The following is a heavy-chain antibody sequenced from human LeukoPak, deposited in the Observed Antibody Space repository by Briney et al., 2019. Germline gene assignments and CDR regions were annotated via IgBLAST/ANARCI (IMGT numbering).Heavy chain of an antibody. CDR2: INPNSGGT. J-gene: IGHJ4*02. V-gene: IGHV1-2*02. D-gene: IGHD3-10*01. Sequence: GASVKVSCKASGYTFTGYYMHWVRQAPGQGLECMGWINPNSGGTNYAQKFQGRVTMTRDTSISTAYMELSRLRSDDTAVYYCARERSGSYYLDYWGQGTLVTVSS. CDR1: GYTFTGYY. CDR3: ARERSGSYYLDY.